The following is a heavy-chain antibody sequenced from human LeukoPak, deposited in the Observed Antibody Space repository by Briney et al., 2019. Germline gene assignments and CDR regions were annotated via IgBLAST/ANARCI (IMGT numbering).Heavy chain of an antibody. CDR1: GYTFTGYY. CDR3: ARGVRYCSSTSCLPDY. CDR2: INPNSGGT. V-gene: IGHV1-2*06. Sequence: ASVKVSCKASGYTFTGYYMHWVRQAPGQGLEWMGRINPNSGGTNYAQKFQGRVTMTRDTSISTAYMELSRLRSDDTAVYYCARGVRYCSSTSCLPDYWGQGTLVTVSS. D-gene: IGHD2-2*01. J-gene: IGHJ4*02.